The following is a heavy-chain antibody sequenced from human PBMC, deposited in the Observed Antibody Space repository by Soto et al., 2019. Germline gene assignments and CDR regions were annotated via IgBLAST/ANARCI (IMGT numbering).Heavy chain of an antibody. CDR3: VRGIDSSFDY. D-gene: IGHD6-13*01. Sequence: SQTLSLTCAISGDSVSSNRAAWKWVRQSPSRGLEWLGRTYYRSKWSNDYALSVNSRITINPDTSKNQFSLQLNSVTPEDTAVYYCVRGIDSSFDYWGQGTLVTVSS. J-gene: IGHJ4*02. CDR1: GDSVSSNRAA. CDR2: TYYRSKWSN. V-gene: IGHV6-1*01.